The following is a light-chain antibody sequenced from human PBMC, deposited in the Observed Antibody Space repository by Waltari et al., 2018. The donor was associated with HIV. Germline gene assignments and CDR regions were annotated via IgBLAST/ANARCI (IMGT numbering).Light chain of an antibody. CDR1: QSISSY. Sequence: DIQMTQSPSSLSASVGDRVTITCRASQSISSYLNWYQQKPGKAPKPLIYAASSLQSGVPSRFSGSGSGTDVTLTISSLQPEDFATYYCQQSYSTPRTFGQGTKVEIK. CDR3: QQSYSTPRT. CDR2: AAS. V-gene: IGKV1-39*01. J-gene: IGKJ1*01.